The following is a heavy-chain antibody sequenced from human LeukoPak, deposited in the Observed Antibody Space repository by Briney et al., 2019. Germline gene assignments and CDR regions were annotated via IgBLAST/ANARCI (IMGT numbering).Heavy chain of an antibody. V-gene: IGHV4-34*01. CDR1: GGSISSYY. CDR2: INHSGST. J-gene: IGHJ6*02. CDR3: ARAPIVVVPAAIRPHYYYGMDV. D-gene: IGHD2-2*02. Sequence: SETLSLTCTVSGGSISSYYWSWIRQPPGKGLEWIGEINHSGSTNYNPSLKSRVTISVDTSKNQFSLKLSSVTAADTAVYYCARAPIVVVPAAIRPHYYYGMDVWGQGTTVTVSS.